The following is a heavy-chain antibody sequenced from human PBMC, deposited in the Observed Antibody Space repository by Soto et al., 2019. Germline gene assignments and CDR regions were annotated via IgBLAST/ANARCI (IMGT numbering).Heavy chain of an antibody. Sequence: PGGSLRLSCAASGFTFSSYAMHWVRQAPGKGLEWVSAISGSGGSTYYADSVKGRFTISRDNSKNTLYLQMNSLRAEDTAVYYCAKDSASGWYRSPYYYYGMDVWGQGTTVTVSS. CDR3: AKDSASGWYRSPYYYYGMDV. CDR2: ISGSGGST. J-gene: IGHJ6*02. CDR1: GFTFSSYA. D-gene: IGHD6-19*01. V-gene: IGHV3-23*01.